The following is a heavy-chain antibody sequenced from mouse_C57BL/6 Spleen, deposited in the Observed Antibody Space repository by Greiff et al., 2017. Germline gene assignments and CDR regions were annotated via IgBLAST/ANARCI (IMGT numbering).Heavy chain of an antibody. CDR1: GYTFTSYW. D-gene: IGHD3-2*02. V-gene: IGHV1-64*01. CDR2: IHPNSGST. Sequence: VQLQQPGAELVKPGASVKLSCKASGYTFTSYWMHWVKQRPGQGLEWIGMIHPNSGSTNYNEKFKSKATLTVDKSSSTAYMQLSSLTSEDSAVYYCAREGDSSGLYAMDYWGQGTSVTVTS. CDR3: AREGDSSGLYAMDY. J-gene: IGHJ4*01.